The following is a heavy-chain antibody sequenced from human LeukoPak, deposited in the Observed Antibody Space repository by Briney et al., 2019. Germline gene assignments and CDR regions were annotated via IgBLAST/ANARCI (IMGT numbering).Heavy chain of an antibody. J-gene: IGHJ4*02. V-gene: IGHV4-4*07. CDR1: GGSISSYY. Sequence: SETLSLTCTVSGGSISSYYWSWIRQPAGKGLEWIGRIYTSGSTNYNPSLKSRVTMSADTSKNQFSLKLSSVTAADTAVYYCARVATVTPWDYYFDYWGQGTLVTVSS. D-gene: IGHD4-17*01. CDR2: IYTSGST. CDR3: ARVATVTPWDYYFDY.